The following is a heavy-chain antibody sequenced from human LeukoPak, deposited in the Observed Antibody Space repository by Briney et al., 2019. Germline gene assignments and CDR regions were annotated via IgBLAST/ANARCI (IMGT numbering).Heavy chain of an antibody. CDR3: ARGRTISDY. V-gene: IGHV4-34*01. D-gene: IGHD1-7*01. Sequence: SETLSLTCAVYGGSFSGYYWSWIRQPPGKGLEWIGEINHSGSTNYNPSLKSRVTISVDTSKNQFSLKLSFVTAADTAVYYCARGRTISDYWGQGTLVTVSS. J-gene: IGHJ4*02. CDR1: GGSFSGYY. CDR2: INHSGST.